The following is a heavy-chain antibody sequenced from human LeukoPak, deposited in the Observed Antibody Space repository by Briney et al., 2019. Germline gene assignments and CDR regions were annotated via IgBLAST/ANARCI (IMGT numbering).Heavy chain of an antibody. CDR1: GGSIGNYY. CDR3: AREDPQTTVPEGLAV. D-gene: IGHD4-17*01. CDR2: IYFSGTT. V-gene: IGHV4-59*01. J-gene: IGHJ6*02. Sequence: SETLSLTCTVSGGSIGNYYWSCLREPPGKGLEGIGYIYFSGTTNINPSLKSRVTISVDMPKNQFSLKLSSVTAADTAVYYCAREDPQTTVPEGLAVWGQGTTVTVSS.